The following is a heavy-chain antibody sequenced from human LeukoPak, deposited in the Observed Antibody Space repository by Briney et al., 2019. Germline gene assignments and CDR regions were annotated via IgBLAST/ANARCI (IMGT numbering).Heavy chain of an antibody. CDR2: ISGSGGDT. J-gene: IGHJ4*02. Sequence: PGGSLRLSCAASGFTFSNFLMTWVRQAPGKGPEWVSAISGSGGDTYYADSVEDRFTISRDNSKNTLYLQMNSLRAEDTAVYYCAKKGATTGDFDYWGQGTLVTVSS. V-gene: IGHV3-23*01. CDR1: GFTFSNFL. D-gene: IGHD1-26*01. CDR3: AKKGATTGDFDY.